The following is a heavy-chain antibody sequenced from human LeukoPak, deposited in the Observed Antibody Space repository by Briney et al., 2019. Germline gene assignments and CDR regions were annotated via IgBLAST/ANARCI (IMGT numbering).Heavy chain of an antibody. J-gene: IGHJ5*02. D-gene: IGHD2-2*01. CDR2: ISYDGSSK. V-gene: IGHV3-30*03. CDR1: GFTFSSYG. Sequence: EGSLRLSCAASGFTFSSYGMHWVRQAPGKGLEWVAAISYDGSSKYYADSVMGRFSVSRDNSKNTLYLQLSSLRPEDTAVYYCARDHQLQNGNWFDPWGQGTLVTVSS. CDR3: ARDHQLQNGNWFDP.